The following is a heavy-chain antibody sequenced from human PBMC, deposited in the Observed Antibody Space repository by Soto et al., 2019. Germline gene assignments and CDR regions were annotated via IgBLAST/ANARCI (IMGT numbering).Heavy chain of an antibody. D-gene: IGHD6-13*01. V-gene: IGHV4-4*02. CDR3: ERDSGSSWYNYFDY. CDR2: IYHSGST. J-gene: IGHJ4*02. Sequence: SETLSLTCAVSSGSISSSNWWSWVRQPPGKGLEWIGEIYHSGSTNYNPSLKSRVTISVDKSKNQFSLKLSSVTAADTAVYYCERDSGSSWYNYFDYWGQGTLVTVSS. CDR1: SGSISSSNW.